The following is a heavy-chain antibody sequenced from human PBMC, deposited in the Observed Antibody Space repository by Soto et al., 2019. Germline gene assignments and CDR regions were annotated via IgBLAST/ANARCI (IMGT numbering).Heavy chain of an antibody. Sequence: QVQLQESGPGLVKPSGTLSLTCAVSGGSISSSNCWSWVRQPPGKGLEWIGEIYHSGSTNYNPSLKSRVTISIDKSNNQFSLTLSSVTAADTDVYYCARVSGSYYSGMDVWGQGTTVTVSS. D-gene: IGHD3-10*01. J-gene: IGHJ6*02. CDR1: GGSISSSNC. CDR3: ARVSGSYYSGMDV. CDR2: IYHSGST. V-gene: IGHV4-4*02.